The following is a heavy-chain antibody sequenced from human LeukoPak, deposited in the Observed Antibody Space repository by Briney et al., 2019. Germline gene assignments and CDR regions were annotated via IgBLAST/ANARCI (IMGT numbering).Heavy chain of an antibody. V-gene: IGHV3-30*03. CDR1: GFIFSSYG. D-gene: IGHD6-6*01. Sequence: PGGSLRLSCAASGFIFSSYGMHWVRQAPGKGLEWVAVISYDGSNKYYADSVKGRSTISRDNSKNTLYLQMNSLRAEDTAVYYCARDTHGIAARPGGFDYWGQGTLVTVSS. CDR3: ARDTHGIAARPGGFDY. J-gene: IGHJ4*02. CDR2: ISYDGSNK.